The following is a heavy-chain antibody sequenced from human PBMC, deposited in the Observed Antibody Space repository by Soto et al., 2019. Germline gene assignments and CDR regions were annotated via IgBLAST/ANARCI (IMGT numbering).Heavy chain of an antibody. V-gene: IGHV3-23*01. CDR2: ITGSGGST. D-gene: IGHD1-26*01. CDR1: GIIFSTFA. J-gene: IGHJ4*02. Sequence: GGSLRLSCTASGIIFSTFAMSWVRQAPGKGLEWVSGITGSGGSTNYADSVKGRFTISRDNSKNTLYLQMNSLRAEDTAVYYCAKDADSGSYHFDYWGQGTLVTVSS. CDR3: AKDADSGSYHFDY.